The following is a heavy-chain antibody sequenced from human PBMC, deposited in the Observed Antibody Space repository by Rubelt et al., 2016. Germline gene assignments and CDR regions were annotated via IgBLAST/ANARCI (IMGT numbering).Heavy chain of an antibody. V-gene: IGHV2-70*15. J-gene: IGHJ4*02. CDR3: ARISGSRYYFDY. CDR2: IDWDDDK. CDR1: GFSLSTSGMC. D-gene: IGHD5-12*01. Sequence: QVTLRESGPALVKPTQTLTLTCTFSGFSLSTSGMCVSWIRQPPGKALEWLARIDWDDDKYYNTSLKTRLTISKDTSKNQVVLTMTNVDPLDTATYYCARISGSRYYFDYWGQGTLVTVSS.